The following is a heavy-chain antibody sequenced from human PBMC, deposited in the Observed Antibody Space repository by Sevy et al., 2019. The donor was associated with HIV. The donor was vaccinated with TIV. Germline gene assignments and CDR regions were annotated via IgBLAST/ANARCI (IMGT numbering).Heavy chain of an antibody. CDR2: ISWDASNK. CDR1: GFTFSGYG. CDR3: AKRTIAGDHFDY. V-gene: IGHV3-30*18. D-gene: IGHD7-27*01. J-gene: IGHJ4*02. Sequence: GGSLRLSCAGSGFTFSGYGIHWVRQAPGKGLEWLAVISWDASNKYYADSVKGRFTISRDNSKNTLYLQMNSLRAEDTAVYYCAKRTIAGDHFDYWGQGTMVTVSS.